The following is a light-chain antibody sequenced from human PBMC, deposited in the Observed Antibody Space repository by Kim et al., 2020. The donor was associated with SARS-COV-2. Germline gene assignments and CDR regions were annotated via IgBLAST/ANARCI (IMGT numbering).Light chain of an antibody. CDR1: SGHTTYA. CDR2: LNNNGSH. CDR3: QTWGTGIGV. Sequence: QLVLTQPPSASASLGASVKVTCTLSSGHTTYAIAWHQQQPEKGPRYLMKLNNNGSHTKGDGIPDRFSGSSSGADRYLTISSLQSEDEADYYCQTWGTGIGVFGTGTKVTVL. J-gene: IGLJ1*01. V-gene: IGLV4-69*01.